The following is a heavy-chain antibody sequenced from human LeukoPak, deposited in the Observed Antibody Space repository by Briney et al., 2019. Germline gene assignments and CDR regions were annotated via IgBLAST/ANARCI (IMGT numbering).Heavy chain of an antibody. Sequence: QPGGSLRLSCAASGFTFSSYAMSWVRQAPGKGLEWVSAISGSGGSTYYADSVKGRFTISRDNSKNTLYLQMNSLRAEDTAVYYCAKDPAADIAAAGLSVHDAFDIWGQGTMVTVSS. V-gene: IGHV3-23*01. CDR3: AKDPAADIAAAGLSVHDAFDI. J-gene: IGHJ3*02. D-gene: IGHD6-13*01. CDR2: ISGSGGST. CDR1: GFTFSSYA.